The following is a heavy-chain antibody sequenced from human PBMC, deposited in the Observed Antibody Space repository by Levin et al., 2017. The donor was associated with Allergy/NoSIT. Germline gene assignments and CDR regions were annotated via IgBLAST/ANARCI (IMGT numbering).Heavy chain of an antibody. V-gene: IGHV3-53*01. CDR1: GFTVSSNY. CDR3: ARISSSWYTPLNRYFDY. J-gene: IGHJ4*02. D-gene: IGHD6-13*01. CDR2: IYSGGST. Sequence: LAGGSLRLSCAASGFTVSSNYMSWVRQAPGKGLEWVSVIYSGGSTYYADSVKGRFTISRDNSKNTLYLQMNSLRAEDTAVYYCARISSSWYTPLNRYFDYWGQGTLVTVSS.